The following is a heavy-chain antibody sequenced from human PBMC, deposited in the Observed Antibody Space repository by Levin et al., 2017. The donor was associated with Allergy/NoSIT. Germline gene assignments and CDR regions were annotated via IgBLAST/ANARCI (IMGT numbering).Heavy chain of an antibody. CDR3: ARGMMATITIDY. CDR2: INPSGGST. Sequence: AASVKVSCKASGYTFTSYYIHWVRQAPGQGLEWMGIINPSGGSTTYAQKFQGRVTMTRDTSTSTVYMELSSLRSEDTAVYYCARGMMATITIDYWGQGTLVTVSS. J-gene: IGHJ4*02. D-gene: IGHD5-24*01. CDR1: GYTFTSYY. V-gene: IGHV1-46*01.